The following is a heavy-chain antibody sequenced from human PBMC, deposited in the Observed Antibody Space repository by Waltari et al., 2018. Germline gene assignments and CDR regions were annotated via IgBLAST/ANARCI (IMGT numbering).Heavy chain of an antibody. D-gene: IGHD4-4*01. CDR3: ARDNNYKIDY. CDR1: GFTFSSFW. J-gene: IGHJ4*02. CDR2: INGDERTT. Sequence: VQLVESGGGLVQPGGSLRLSCAASGFTFSSFWMYWVGQAPGKGLVYVSRINGDERTTGYAESVKGRFTISRDNAKNTLYLQMNSLRAEDTAVYYCARDNNYKIDYWGQGTLVTVSS. V-gene: IGHV3-74*01.